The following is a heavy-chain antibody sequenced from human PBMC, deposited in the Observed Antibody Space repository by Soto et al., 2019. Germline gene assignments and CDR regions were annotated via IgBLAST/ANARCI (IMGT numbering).Heavy chain of an antibody. J-gene: IGHJ6*02. V-gene: IGHV1-8*01. CDR3: ARGLTPNVVVTARYYAMDV. Sequence: SVKVSCKASGYTFTSYDINWVRQATGQGLEWMGWMNPNSGNTGCAQKFQGRVTMTRNTSISTAYMELSSLRSEDTAVYYCARGLTPNVVVTARYYAMDVWGQGTTVTVSS. D-gene: IGHD2-21*02. CDR1: GYTFTSYD. CDR2: MNPNSGNT.